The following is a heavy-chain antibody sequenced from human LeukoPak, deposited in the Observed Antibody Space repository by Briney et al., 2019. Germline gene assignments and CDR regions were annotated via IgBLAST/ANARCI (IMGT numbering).Heavy chain of an antibody. CDR2: IYYSGST. Sequence: SETLSLTCTVSGDSICSYYWSWIRQPPGKGLEWVGYIYYSGSTNYNPSLKSRVTMSVDTSKNQFSLKLSSVTAADTAVYYCARDVVAAPGTWDYWGQGTLVTVSS. CDR3: ARDVVAAPGTWDY. CDR1: GDSICSYY. V-gene: IGHV4-59*12. J-gene: IGHJ4*02. D-gene: IGHD6-13*01.